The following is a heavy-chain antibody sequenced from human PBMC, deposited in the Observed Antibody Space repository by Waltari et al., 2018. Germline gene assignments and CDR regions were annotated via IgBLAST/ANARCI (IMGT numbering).Heavy chain of an antibody. J-gene: IGHJ3*02. D-gene: IGHD2-2*01. CDR2: IYTSGST. Sequence: QVQLQESGPGLVKPSETLSLTCTVSGGSISSYYWSWIRQPAGTGLEWIGRIYTSGSTHYNPSRKSRGTMSVDTSKNQFTLKRSSVTAADTAVYYCARDRRGYCSSTSCSTYAFDIWGQGTMVTVSS. CDR1: GGSISSYY. V-gene: IGHV4-4*07. CDR3: ARDRRGYCSSTSCSTYAFDI.